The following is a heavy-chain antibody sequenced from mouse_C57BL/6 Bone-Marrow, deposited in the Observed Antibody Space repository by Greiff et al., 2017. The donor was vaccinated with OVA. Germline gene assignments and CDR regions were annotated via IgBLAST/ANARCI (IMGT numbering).Heavy chain of an antibody. Sequence: VQLQQPGAELLKPGASVKLSCKTSGYPFTGYWMHWVKQRPGQGLEWIGMIHPNSGSTNYNEKFKSKATLTVDKSSSTAYMQLSSLTSEDSAVYYCARGGFYYSNYVGWYFDVWGTGTTVTVSS. J-gene: IGHJ1*03. CDR3: ARGGFYYSNYVGWYFDV. V-gene: IGHV1-64*01. CDR2: IHPNSGST. D-gene: IGHD2-5*01. CDR1: GYPFTGYW.